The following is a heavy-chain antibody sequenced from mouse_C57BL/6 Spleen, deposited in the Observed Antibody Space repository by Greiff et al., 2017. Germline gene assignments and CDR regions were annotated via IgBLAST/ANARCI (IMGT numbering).Heavy chain of an antibody. CDR2: ILPGSGST. V-gene: IGHV1-9*01. CDR1: GYTFTGYW. D-gene: IGHD1-1*01. CDR3: ARANYYGSSYDYFDY. Sequence: QVQLQQSGAELMKPGASVKLSCKATGYTFTGYWIAWVKQRPGHGLEWIGEILPGSGSTNYNEKFKGKATFTADTASNTAYMQLSSLTTEDSAIYYCARANYYGSSYDYFDYWGQGTTLTVSS. J-gene: IGHJ2*01.